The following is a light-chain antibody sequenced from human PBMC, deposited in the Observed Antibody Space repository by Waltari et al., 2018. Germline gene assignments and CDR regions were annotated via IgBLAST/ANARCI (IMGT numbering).Light chain of an antibody. CDR1: SASVSTPYY. Sequence: QTVVTQEPSFSVSPGGTVTLTCGLTSASVSTPYYPSWYQQTPGQAPRTLIYNTNTRSSGVPDRCSGSILENKAALTITGAQAEDESDYYCVLYMGSASWVFGGGTQLTVL. J-gene: IGLJ3*02. V-gene: IGLV8-61*01. CDR3: VLYMGSASWV. CDR2: NTN.